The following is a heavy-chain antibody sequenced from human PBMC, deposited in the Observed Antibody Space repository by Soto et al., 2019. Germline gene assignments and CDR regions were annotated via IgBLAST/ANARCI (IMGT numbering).Heavy chain of an antibody. CDR2: IYYSGST. CDR3: ARVVYDFCSGHYNWFDP. J-gene: IGHJ5*02. CDR1: GGSISSGGYY. V-gene: IGHV4-31*03. D-gene: IGHD3-3*01. Sequence: SETLSLTCTVSGGSISSGGYYWSWIRQHPGKGLEWIGYIYYSGSTYYNPSLKSRVTISVDTSKNQFSLKLSSVTAADTAVYYCARVVYDFCSGHYNWFDPWGQGTLVTVSS.